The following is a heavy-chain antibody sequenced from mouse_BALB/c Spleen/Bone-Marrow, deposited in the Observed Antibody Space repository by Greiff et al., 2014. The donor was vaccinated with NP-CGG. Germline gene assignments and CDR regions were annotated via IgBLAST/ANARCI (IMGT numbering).Heavy chain of an antibody. V-gene: IGHV1-87*01. Sequence: VKLVESGAELARPGASVKLSCKTSGYTFTTYWMQWVKQRPGQGLEWIGAIYPGEGDTRYTQKFKGKATLTADKSSSTAYIQLSNLTSEDSAVYYCSREPSNWGYYWGQGTTLTVAS. CDR3: SREPSNWGYY. J-gene: IGHJ2*01. CDR1: GYTFTTYW. CDR2: IYPGEGDT.